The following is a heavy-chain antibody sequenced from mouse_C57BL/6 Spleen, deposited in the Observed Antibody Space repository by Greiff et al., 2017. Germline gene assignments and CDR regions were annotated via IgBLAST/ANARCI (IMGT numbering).Heavy chain of an antibody. Sequence: QVQLKQPGAELVKPGASVKLSCKASGYTFTSYWMQWVKQRPGQGLEWIGEIDPSDSYTNYNQKFKGKATLTVDTSSSTAYMQLSSLTSEDSAVYYCARRNYVRYFDYWGQGTTLTVSS. J-gene: IGHJ2*01. CDR1: GYTFTSYW. D-gene: IGHD2-1*01. CDR3: ARRNYVRYFDY. V-gene: IGHV1-50*01. CDR2: IDPSDSYT.